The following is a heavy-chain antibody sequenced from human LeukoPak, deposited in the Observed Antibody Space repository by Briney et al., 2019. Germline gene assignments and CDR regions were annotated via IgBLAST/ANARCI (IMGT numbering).Heavy chain of an antibody. CDR2: MNAHKDYT. V-gene: IGHV1-18*01. CDR3: ARVAQRDYYDSSERGAFDI. D-gene: IGHD3-22*01. Sequence: GASVKVSCQHSGYTFTHYGFSWVREAPGQRLEWMGWMNAHKDYTNYAQKLQGRVTMTTYTSTSTAYMELRSLRSDDTAVYYCARVAQRDYYDSSERGAFDIWGQGTMVTVSS. J-gene: IGHJ3*02. CDR1: GYTFTHYG.